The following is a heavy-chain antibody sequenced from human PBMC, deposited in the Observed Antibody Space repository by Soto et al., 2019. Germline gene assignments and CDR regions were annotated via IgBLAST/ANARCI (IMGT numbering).Heavy chain of an antibody. CDR2: IWYDGSKK. J-gene: IGHJ4*02. D-gene: IGHD3-22*01. CDR3: ARTYYYDSSDYYSGAFFDS. Sequence: GGSLRLSCAASEFPFISYGMHWVRQAPGRGLEWVAVIWYDGSKKYYADSVKGRFTISRDNSKNRLYLQMNSLRAEDTAVYFCARTYYYDSSDYYSGAFFDSWGQGTLVTVSS. CDR1: EFPFISYG. V-gene: IGHV3-33*01.